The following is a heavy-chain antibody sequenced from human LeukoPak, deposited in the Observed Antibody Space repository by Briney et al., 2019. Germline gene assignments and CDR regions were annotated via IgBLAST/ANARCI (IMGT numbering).Heavy chain of an antibody. CDR3: ARGSVVTFDY. Sequence: GGSLRLSCTVSGFTVSSNSMSWVRQAPGKGLEWVSFIYSDNTHYSDSVKGRFTISRDNSKNTLYLQMHSLRAEDTAVYYCARGSVVTFDYWGQGTLVTVSS. V-gene: IGHV3-53*01. J-gene: IGHJ4*02. CDR1: GFTVSSNS. CDR2: IYSDNT. D-gene: IGHD4-23*01.